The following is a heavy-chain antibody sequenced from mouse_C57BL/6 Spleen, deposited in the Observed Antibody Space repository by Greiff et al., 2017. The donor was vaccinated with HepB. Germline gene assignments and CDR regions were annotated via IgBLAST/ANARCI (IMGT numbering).Heavy chain of an antibody. CDR3: ARRGYGYEDAMDY. CDR2: IDPSDSYT. CDR1: GYTFTSYW. D-gene: IGHD2-2*01. V-gene: IGHV1-69*01. J-gene: IGHJ4*01. Sequence: QVQLQQPGAELVMPGASVKLSCKASGYTFTSYWMHWVKQRPGQGLEWIGEIDPSDSYTNYNQKFKGKSTLTVDKSSSTAYMQLSSLTSEDSAVYYCARRGYGYEDAMDYWGQGTSVTVSS.